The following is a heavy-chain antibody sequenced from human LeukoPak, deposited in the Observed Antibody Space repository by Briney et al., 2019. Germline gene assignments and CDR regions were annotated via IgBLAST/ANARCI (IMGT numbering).Heavy chain of an antibody. CDR3: ARVFFSGYSNGFDY. Sequence: QSGGSLRLSCAASGFTFSSYEMNWVRQAPGKGLEWVSYISSSGSTIYYADSVKGRFTISRDNAKNSLYLQMNSLRAEDTAVYYCARVFFSGYSNGFDYWGQGTLVTVSS. CDR2: ISSSGSTI. J-gene: IGHJ4*02. V-gene: IGHV3-48*03. D-gene: IGHD5-18*01. CDR1: GFTFSSYE.